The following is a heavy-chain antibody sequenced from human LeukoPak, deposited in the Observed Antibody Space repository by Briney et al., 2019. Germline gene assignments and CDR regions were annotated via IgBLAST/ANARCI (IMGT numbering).Heavy chain of an antibody. J-gene: IGHJ4*02. CDR2: ISSDGSST. CDR1: GFTFRNHW. V-gene: IGHV3-74*03. CDR3: ARDQRVTGRPDIDY. D-gene: IGHD6-6*01. Sequence: PGGFLRLSCAASGFTFRNHWMHWVRQTPGKGLVWVSRISSDGSSTTYADSVKGRFTISKDTAKNTLYLQMNNLRAEDTAMYYCARDQRVTGRPDIDYWGQGTLVIVSS.